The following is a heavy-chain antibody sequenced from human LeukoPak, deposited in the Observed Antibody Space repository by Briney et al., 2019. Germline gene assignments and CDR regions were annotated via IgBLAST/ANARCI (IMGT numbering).Heavy chain of an antibody. J-gene: IGHJ4*02. V-gene: IGHV4-39*07. CDR1: GGSISSSSYY. Sequence: PSETLSLTCTVSGGSISSSSYYWGWLRQPPGKGLEWIGSIYYSGSTYYNPSLKSRVTISVDTSKNQFSLKLSSVTAADTAAYYCARAPPKMATIPYFDYWGQGTLVTVSS. CDR3: ARAPPKMATIPYFDY. D-gene: IGHD5-24*01. CDR2: IYYSGST.